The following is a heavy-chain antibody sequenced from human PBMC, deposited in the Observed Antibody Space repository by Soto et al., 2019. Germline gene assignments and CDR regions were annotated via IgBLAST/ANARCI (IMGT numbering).Heavy chain of an antibody. V-gene: IGHV1-69*01. D-gene: IGHD3-3*01. J-gene: IGHJ6*02. CDR2: IIPIFGTA. CDR3: ASLRFLEWLYGMDV. CDR1: GGTFSSYA. Sequence: QVQLVQSGAEVKKPGSSVKVSCKASGGTFSSYAISWVRQAPGQGLEWMGGIIPIFGTANYAQKFEGRVTITADESTSTGYMGLSSLRSEDTAVYYCASLRFLEWLYGMDVWGQGATVTVSS.